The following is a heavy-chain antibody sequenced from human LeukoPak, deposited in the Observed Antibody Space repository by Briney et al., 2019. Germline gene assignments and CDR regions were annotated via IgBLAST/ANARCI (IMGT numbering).Heavy chain of an antibody. CDR1: GYSFTTYW. CDR3: ARHETGPYFDY. CDR2: IYPDDSDT. J-gene: IGHJ4*02. V-gene: IGHV5-51*01. D-gene: IGHD1-1*01. Sequence: GESLKISCKGSGYSFTTYWIGWVRQMPGKGLGCMGTIYPDDSDTRYSPSFQGQVTISADKSISTASLQWRSLKASDTAMYYCARHETGPYFDYWGQGTLVTVSS.